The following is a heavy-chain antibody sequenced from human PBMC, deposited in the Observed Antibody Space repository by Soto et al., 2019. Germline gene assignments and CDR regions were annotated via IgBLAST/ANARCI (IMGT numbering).Heavy chain of an antibody. CDR3: ARRKDYTSTFFFDY. V-gene: IGHV5-51*01. Sequence: GESLKLSCQASGDSFTSHWLDWVRQMPGKGLEWIGIIYPSDSDTRYRPSFQGQVTMSADKSISTAYLQWSSLKTSDTAMYYCARRKDYTSTFFFDYWGRGTLVTVSS. D-gene: IGHD4-4*01. CDR1: GDSFTSHW. CDR2: IYPSDSDT. J-gene: IGHJ4*02.